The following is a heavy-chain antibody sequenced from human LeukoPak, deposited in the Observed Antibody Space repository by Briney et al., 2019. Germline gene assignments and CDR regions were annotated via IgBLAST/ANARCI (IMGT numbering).Heavy chain of an antibody. CDR2: IYYSGST. J-gene: IGHJ4*02. CDR1: GGSISSYY. V-gene: IGHV4-59*01. D-gene: IGHD3-22*01. Sequence: SETLSLSCTVSGGSISSYYWSWIRQPPGKGLEWIGYIYYSGSTNYNPSLKSRVTISVDTSKNQFSLKLSSVTAADTAVYYCARGDYYDSSGYFDYWGQGTLVTVSS. CDR3: ARGDYYDSSGYFDY.